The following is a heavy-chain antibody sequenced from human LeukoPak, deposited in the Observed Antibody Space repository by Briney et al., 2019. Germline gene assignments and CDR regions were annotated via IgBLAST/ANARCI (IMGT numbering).Heavy chain of an antibody. CDR1: GFSITTYA. D-gene: IGHD5-18*01. J-gene: IGHJ6*03. CDR3: AKDRADVDTAFYYYYYMDV. V-gene: IGHV3-30*02. CDR2: IRYDGSNK. Sequence: AGSLTLSCAASGFSITTYAMGWVRQAPGKGLEWVAFIRYDGSNKYYADSVKGRFTISRDNSKNTLYLQMNSLRAEDTAVYYCAKDRADVDTAFYYYYYMDVWGKGTTVTISS.